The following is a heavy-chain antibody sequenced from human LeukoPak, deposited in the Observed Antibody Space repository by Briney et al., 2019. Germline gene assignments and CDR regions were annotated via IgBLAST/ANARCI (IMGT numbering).Heavy chain of an antibody. Sequence: SETLSLTCTVSGGSISSGSLYWSWIRQPAGKGLEWIGRVHTSGSTNYSPSLESRVTISVDTSKNQFSLKLSSVTAADTAVYYCARLYSSGWYGLGAFDIWGQGTMVTVSS. D-gene: IGHD6-19*01. CDR3: ARLYSSGWYGLGAFDI. V-gene: IGHV4-61*02. J-gene: IGHJ3*02. CDR2: VHTSGST. CDR1: GGSISSGSLY.